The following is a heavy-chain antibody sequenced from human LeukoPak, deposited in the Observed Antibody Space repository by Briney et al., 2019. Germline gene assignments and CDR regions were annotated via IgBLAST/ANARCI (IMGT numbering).Heavy chain of an antibody. CDR2: ISHDGSNK. Sequence: GGSLRLSCTASGFILSSYGMQWVRQAPGKGLEWVAVISHDGSNKYYADSVNGRFTISRDNSKNTLYLQMNSLRAEDTAVYYCARDRFERGYCSSTSCLRHYYYGMDVWGQGTTVTVSS. CDR3: ARDRFERGYCSSTSCLRHYYYGMDV. CDR1: GFILSSYG. D-gene: IGHD2-2*01. V-gene: IGHV3-30*03. J-gene: IGHJ6*02.